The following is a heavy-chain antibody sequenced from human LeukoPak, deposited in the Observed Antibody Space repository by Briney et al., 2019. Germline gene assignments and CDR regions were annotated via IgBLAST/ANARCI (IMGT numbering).Heavy chain of an antibody. CDR2: IIPIFGTA. V-gene: IGHV1-69*05. Sequence: SVKVSCKASGGTFSSYAISWVRQAPGQGLEWMGRIIPIFGTANYAQKFQGRVTITTDESTSTAYMELSSLRSEDTAVYYCARDSSSSFAFDYWGQGTLVTVSS. CDR3: ARDSSSSFAFDY. CDR1: GGTFSSYA. J-gene: IGHJ4*02. D-gene: IGHD6-6*01.